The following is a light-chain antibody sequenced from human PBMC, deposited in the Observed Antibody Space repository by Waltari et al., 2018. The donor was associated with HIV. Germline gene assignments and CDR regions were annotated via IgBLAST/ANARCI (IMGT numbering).Light chain of an antibody. CDR2: DAS. CDR3: QQYNNWLT. V-gene: IGKV3-15*01. J-gene: IGKJ4*01. CDR1: QSVSNK. Sequence: IVMTQSPATLSVSPGERATLSCRASQSVSNKLAWYQQKPGQAPSLLMYDASTRVTGIPGRFSGSGSGTDFTLTISSLQSGDFAIYYCQQYNNWLTFGGGTKVEIK.